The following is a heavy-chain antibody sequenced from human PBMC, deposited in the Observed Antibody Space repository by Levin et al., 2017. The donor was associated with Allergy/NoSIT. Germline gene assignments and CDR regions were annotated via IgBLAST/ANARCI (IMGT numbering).Heavy chain of an antibody. V-gene: IGHV2-5*02. CDR1: GFSLSTSGVG. D-gene: IGHD3-10*01. CDR2: IYWDDDK. J-gene: IGHJ3*02. Sequence: SGPTLVKPTQTLTLTCTFSGFSLSTSGVGVGWIRQPPGKALEWLAFIYWDDDKRYSPSLKSRLTITKDTSKNQVVLTMTNMDPVDTATYYCAQWLRGFGELLSESGAFDIWGQGTMVTVSS. CDR3: AQWLRGFGELLSESGAFDI.